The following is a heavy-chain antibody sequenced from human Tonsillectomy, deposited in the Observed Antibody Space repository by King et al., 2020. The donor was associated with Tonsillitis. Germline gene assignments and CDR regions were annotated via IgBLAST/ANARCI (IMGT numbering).Heavy chain of an antibody. J-gene: IGHJ4*02. V-gene: IGHV3-9*01. CDR3: AKTVGAVAGWFDY. CDR1: GFIFDDYA. CDR2: ITWNSGSI. D-gene: IGHD6-19*01. Sequence: VQLVESGGGLVQPGRSLRLSCAASGFIFDDYAMHWVRQAPGKGLEWVSGITWNSGSIDYADSVKGRFTISRDNAKNSLYLQMNSLRAEDTALYYCAKTVGAVAGWFDYWVQGTLFTVSS.